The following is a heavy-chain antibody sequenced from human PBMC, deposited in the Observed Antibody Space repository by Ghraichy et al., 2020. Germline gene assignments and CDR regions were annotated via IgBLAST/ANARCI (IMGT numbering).Heavy chain of an antibody. CDR3: ARQPSDCSGGSCYPSPVDY. Sequence: GALSLTCTVSGGSISSSSYYWGWIRQPPGKGLEWIGSIYYSGSTYYNPSLKSRVTISVDTSKNQFSLKLCSVTAADTAVFYCARQPSDCSGGSCYPSPVDYWGQGTLVTGSS. CDR1: GGSISSSSYY. J-gene: IGHJ4*02. V-gene: IGHV4-39*01. CDR2: IYYSGST. D-gene: IGHD2-15*01.